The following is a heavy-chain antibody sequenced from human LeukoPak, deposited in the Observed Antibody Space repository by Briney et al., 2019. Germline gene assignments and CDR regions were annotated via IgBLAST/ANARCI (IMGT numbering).Heavy chain of an antibody. CDR2: INAGNGKT. V-gene: IGHV1-3*01. CDR3: ARARWTSTVTTYYLDY. CDR1: GYIFTDYA. Sequence: GASVKVSCKASGYIFTDYATHWVRQAPGQGLEWMGWINAGNGKTKYSQKFQGRVTITRDTSASTAYMELSGLRSEDTAVYYCARARWTSTVTTYYLDYWGQGTLVTVSS. D-gene: IGHD4-17*01. J-gene: IGHJ4*02.